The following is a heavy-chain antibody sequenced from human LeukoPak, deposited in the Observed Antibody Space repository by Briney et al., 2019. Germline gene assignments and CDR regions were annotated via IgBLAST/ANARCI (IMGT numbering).Heavy chain of an antibody. J-gene: IGHJ3*02. D-gene: IGHD6-19*01. CDR3: ARLRTAYSSGWYRRNDAFDI. Sequence: SETLSLTCGVYGGSFSGYCWSWIRQPLGKGLEWIGEINHSGSTNYNPSLKSRVTISVDTSKNQFSLKLSSVTAADTAVYYCARLRTAYSSGWYRRNDAFDIWGQGTMVTVSS. CDR2: INHSGST. CDR1: GGSFSGYC. V-gene: IGHV4-34*01.